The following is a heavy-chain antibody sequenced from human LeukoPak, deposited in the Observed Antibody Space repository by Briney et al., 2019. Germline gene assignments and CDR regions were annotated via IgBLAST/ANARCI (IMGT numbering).Heavy chain of an antibody. CDR1: GFTFSTYP. V-gene: IGHV3-69-1*01. Sequence: GGSLRLSCAASGFTFSTYPMNWVRQAPGKGLEWISHIRDSGTTDYADSVKGRFTISRDNAKNSLYLRLSSLRAEDTAVYYCARDHDFAFDDWGQGTLVTVSS. CDR2: IRDSGTT. CDR3: ARDHDFAFDD. J-gene: IGHJ4*02. D-gene: IGHD2-21*02.